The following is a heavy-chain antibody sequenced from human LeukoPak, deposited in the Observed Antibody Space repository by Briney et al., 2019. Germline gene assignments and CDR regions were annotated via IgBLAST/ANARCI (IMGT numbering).Heavy chain of an antibody. D-gene: IGHD3-10*01. CDR3: ARDPMVRGIMSAFDI. J-gene: IGHJ3*02. CDR1: GFTVSSNY. V-gene: IGHV3-53*01. CDR2: IYSGGST. Sequence: PGGSLRLSCAASGFTVSSNYMSWVRQAPGKGLEWVSVIYSGGSTYYADSVKGRFTISRDNSKNTLYLQMNSLRAEDTAVYYCARDPMVRGIMSAFDIWGQGTMVTVSS.